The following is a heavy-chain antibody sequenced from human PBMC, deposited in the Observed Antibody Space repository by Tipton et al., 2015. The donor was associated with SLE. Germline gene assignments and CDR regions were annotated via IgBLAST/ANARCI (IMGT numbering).Heavy chain of an antibody. J-gene: IGHJ5*02. CDR3: ARDGPYLPPGTITSWELVSNWFDP. CDR1: GFYFEDYG. Sequence: SLRLSCAASGFYFEDYGMSWVRQGPGKGLEWVSGIDWNGGSTGYADSVKGRFTISRDNVKNSLYLQINSLRAEDTALYYCARDGPYLPPGTITSWELVSNWFDPRGQGTLVTVSS. D-gene: IGHD1-26*01. CDR2: IDWNGGST. V-gene: IGHV3-20*04.